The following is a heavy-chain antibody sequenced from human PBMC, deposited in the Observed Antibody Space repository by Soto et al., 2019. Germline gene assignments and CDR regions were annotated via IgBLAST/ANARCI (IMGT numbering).Heavy chain of an antibody. CDR1: GFSIRTYW. CDR2: INQDESEK. V-gene: IGHV3-7*03. Sequence: GSLRLSCAASGFSIRTYWMNWVRQAPGKGLEWVANINQDESEKTYVDSVKGRFTISRDNARNAVFLEMNSLRAEDTAFYYCAKDRRRFDPWGQGTLVTVSS. J-gene: IGHJ5*02. CDR3: AKDRRRFDP.